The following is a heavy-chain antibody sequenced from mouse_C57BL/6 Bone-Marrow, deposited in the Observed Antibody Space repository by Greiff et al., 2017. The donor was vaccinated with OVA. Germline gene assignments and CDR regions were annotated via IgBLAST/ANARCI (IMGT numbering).Heavy chain of an antibody. CDR2: IDTNSGGT. CDR1: GYTFTSYW. CDR3: ARGVACYYYAMDY. J-gene: IGHJ4*01. D-gene: IGHD1-1*01. V-gene: IGHV1-72*01. Sequence: VQLQQSGAELVKPGASVKLSCKASGYTFTSYWMHWVKQRPGRGLEWIGRIDTNSGGTKYNEKFKSKATLTVDKPSSTAYMQISSLTSEDSAVYYCARGVACYYYAMDYWGQGTSVTVSS.